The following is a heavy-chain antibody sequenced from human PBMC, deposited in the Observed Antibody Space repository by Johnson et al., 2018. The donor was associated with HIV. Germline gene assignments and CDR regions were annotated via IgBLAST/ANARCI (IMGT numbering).Heavy chain of an antibody. CDR1: GFIFSSYG. J-gene: IGHJ3*02. D-gene: IGHD3-22*01. CDR3: ARGGARSSGYYSAFDI. V-gene: IGHV3-30*02. CDR2: IRYDGSDK. Sequence: QVQLVESGGGVVQPGGSLRLSCAASGFIFSSYGMHWVRQAPGKGLEWVAFIRYDGSDKYYADSVKGRVTISRDNSKNTLYLQMNSLRAEDTAVYYCARGGARSSGYYSAFDIWGQGTMVTVSS.